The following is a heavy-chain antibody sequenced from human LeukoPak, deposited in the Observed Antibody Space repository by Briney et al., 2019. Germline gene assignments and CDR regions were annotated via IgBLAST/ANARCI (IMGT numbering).Heavy chain of an antibody. Sequence: GGSLRLSCAASAFTFTSYAMSWVRQAPGKGLEWVSGISGSGGSTYYADSVKGRFTILRDNSKNTLYLQMNSLRAEDTAVYYCASRGSTTGFFDYWGQRTLVTVSS. D-gene: IGHD2-2*01. J-gene: IGHJ4*01. CDR1: AFTFTSYA. V-gene: IGHV3-23*01. CDR3: ASRGSTTGFFDY. CDR2: ISGSGGST.